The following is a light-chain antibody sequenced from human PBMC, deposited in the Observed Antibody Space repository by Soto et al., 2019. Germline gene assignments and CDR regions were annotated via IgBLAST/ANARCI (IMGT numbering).Light chain of an antibody. V-gene: IGLV2-23*01. CDR3: CSYASSSTWV. Sequence: QSALTQPASVSGSPGQSITISCTGTSNDVGSNNFVSWYQQHPGKAPKVMIYEGSKRPSGVSYRFSGSKSGNTASLTISGLQAEDEGDYYCCSYASSSTWVFGGGTKLTVL. CDR1: SNDVGSNNF. J-gene: IGLJ3*02. CDR2: EGS.